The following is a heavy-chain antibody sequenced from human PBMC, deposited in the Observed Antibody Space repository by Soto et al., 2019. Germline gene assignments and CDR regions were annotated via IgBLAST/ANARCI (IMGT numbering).Heavy chain of an antibody. J-gene: IGHJ3*02. Sequence: QITLEESGPTLVKPTQTLTLTCTFFGFSFSHSSMGVGWIRQPPGKDLEWLALIYRDDDKRYSPSLKSRVTITQDTSKNQVVSIMTNMDPVDTATHCCAGQRGNAFDIWGQGTMVTVSS. CDR1: GFSFSHSSMG. CDR3: AGQRGNAFDI. D-gene: IGHD3-16*01. V-gene: IGHV2-5*02. CDR2: IYRDDDK.